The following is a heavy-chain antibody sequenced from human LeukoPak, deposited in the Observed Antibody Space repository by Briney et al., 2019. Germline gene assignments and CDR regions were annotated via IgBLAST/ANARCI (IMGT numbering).Heavy chain of an antibody. D-gene: IGHD3-10*01. J-gene: IGHJ4*02. V-gene: IGHV3-30*02. CDR3: ARFDELYYFDY. CDR2: IRNDGSDK. Sequence: GGSLRLSCAASGFSFSTYGMHWVRQAPGKGLEWVAFIRNDGSDKQYADSVKGRFTISRDNSKDTVYLQMNSLRAEDTAVYYCARFDELYYFDYWGQGTLVTVSS. CDR1: GFSFSTYG.